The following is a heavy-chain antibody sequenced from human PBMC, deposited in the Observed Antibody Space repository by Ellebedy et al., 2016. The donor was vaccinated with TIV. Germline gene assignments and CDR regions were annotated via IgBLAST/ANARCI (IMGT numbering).Heavy chain of an antibody. CDR2: VNHDGSST. CDR3: ATLYGDYNPDFDC. Sequence: PGGSLRLSCAASGFTFSSYWMHWVRQAPGKGLVWVSRVNHDGSSTNYADSVKGRFTISRDNAKNTLYLQMNSLRPEDTSIYYCATLYGDYNPDFDCWGQGTLVTVSS. J-gene: IGHJ4*02. D-gene: IGHD4-17*01. V-gene: IGHV3-74*01. CDR1: GFTFSSYW.